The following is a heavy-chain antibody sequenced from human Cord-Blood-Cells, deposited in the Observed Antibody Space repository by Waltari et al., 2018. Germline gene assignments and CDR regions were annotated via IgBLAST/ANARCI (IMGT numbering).Heavy chain of an antibody. D-gene: IGHD1-1*01. CDR3: AREGAGTHAFDI. CDR2: IIPIFGTA. V-gene: IGHV1-69*01. CDR1: GGTFTRFS. Sequence: QVQLVQSGAEVKKPGSSLKVSCKASGGTFTRFSFRWVRQAPGQGLEWMGGIIPIFGTANYAQKFQGRVTITADESTSTAYMELSSLRSEDTAVYYCAREGAGTHAFDIWGQGTWSPSLQ. J-gene: IGHJ3*02.